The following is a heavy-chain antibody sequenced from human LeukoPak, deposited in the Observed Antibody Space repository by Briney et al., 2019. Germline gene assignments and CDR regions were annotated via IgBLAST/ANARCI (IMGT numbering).Heavy chain of an antibody. Sequence: SETLSLTCTVSGGSMNYYYWMWIRQPPGKGLEWIGYIYYSGGPHYNPSLKSRVTMLVDTSKNQFSLKLTAVTAADTAVYYCARETPGAGHFDYWGQGSLVTVSS. J-gene: IGHJ4*02. CDR1: GGSMNYYY. V-gene: IGHV4-59*01. CDR2: IYYSGGP. D-gene: IGHD7-27*01. CDR3: ARETPGAGHFDY.